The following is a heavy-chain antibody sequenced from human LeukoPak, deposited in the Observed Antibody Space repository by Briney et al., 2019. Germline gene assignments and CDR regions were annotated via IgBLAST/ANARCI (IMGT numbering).Heavy chain of an antibody. CDR1: GDSVSSGSYY. J-gene: IGHJ3*02. CDR2: LSHSGSS. CDR3: ARVWMGSRGAFDI. D-gene: IGHD3-10*01. Sequence: NPSETLSLTCTVSGDSVSSGSYYWSWIRQPPGKGLEWIAYLSHSGSSDSNPSLKSRVTISADTSKNQFSLKLSSVTAADTAVYYCARVWMGSRGAFDIWSQGTMVTVSS. V-gene: IGHV4-61*01.